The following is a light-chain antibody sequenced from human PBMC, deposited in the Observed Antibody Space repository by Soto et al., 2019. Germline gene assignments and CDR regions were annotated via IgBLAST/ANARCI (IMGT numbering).Light chain of an antibody. V-gene: IGKV3-20*01. J-gene: IGKJ1*01. CDR3: QQYGSSPGT. CDR2: GAS. Sequence: EIVLTPSPATLSLSPGERANLSCRASQSVTSNYLAWYQPKPGQSPRLLIFGASIRDTGLPDRFSGGGSGTDFTLTISRLEPEDSAVYYCQQYGSSPGTFGQGTKVDI. CDR1: QSVTSNY.